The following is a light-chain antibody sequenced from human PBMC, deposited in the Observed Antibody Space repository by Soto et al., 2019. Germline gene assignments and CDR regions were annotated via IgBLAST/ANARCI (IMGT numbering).Light chain of an antibody. Sequence: EIVLTQSPGTLSLPPGERATRSCRASQSVSSNYLAWYQQKPGQAPRLLIYGASSRATGIPDRFSGSGSGTDFTLTINRLEPEDFAVYYCQQYGTSPGLFTFGPGTKADIK. J-gene: IGKJ3*01. CDR3: QQYGTSPGLFT. CDR1: QSVSSNY. CDR2: GAS. V-gene: IGKV3-20*01.